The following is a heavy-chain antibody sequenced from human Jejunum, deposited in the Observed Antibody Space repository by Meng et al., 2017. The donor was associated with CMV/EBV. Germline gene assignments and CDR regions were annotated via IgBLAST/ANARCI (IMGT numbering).Heavy chain of an antibody. D-gene: IGHD6-13*01. CDR2: ISGSGVTT. CDR1: FTVSSYA. J-gene: IGHJ4*02. Sequence: FTVSSYAMGWVRQAPGKGLEWVSVISGSGVTTHYADSVKGRFTISRDNSKNTLYLQMNSLRPEDTAVYYCAKDASLPGAGAEFDFWGQGTLVTVSS. V-gene: IGHV3-23*01. CDR3: AKDASLPGAGAEFDF.